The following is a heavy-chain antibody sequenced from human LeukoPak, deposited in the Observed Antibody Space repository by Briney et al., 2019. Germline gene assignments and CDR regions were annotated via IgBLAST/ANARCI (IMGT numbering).Heavy chain of an antibody. Sequence: GGSLRLSCAASGFTFSGSAMHWVRQAPGKGLEWVSYISSSGSTIYYADSVKGRFTISRDNAKNSLYLQMNSLRAEDTAVYYCAREQITAPYYYYGMDVWGQGTTVTVSS. CDR2: ISSSGSTI. V-gene: IGHV3-48*03. CDR1: GFTFSGSA. J-gene: IGHJ6*02. CDR3: AREQITAPYYYYGMDV. D-gene: IGHD1-20*01.